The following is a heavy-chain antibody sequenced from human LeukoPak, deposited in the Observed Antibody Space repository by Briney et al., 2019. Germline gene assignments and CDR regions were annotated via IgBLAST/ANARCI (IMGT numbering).Heavy chain of an antibody. Sequence: GRSLRLSCAASGFTFSSYGMHWVRQAPGKGLEWVAVISYDGSNKYYADSVKGRFTISRDNSKNTLYLQMNSLRAEDTAVYYCAKSPLWSYFFDYWGQGTLLTVSS. V-gene: IGHV3-30*18. J-gene: IGHJ4*02. D-gene: IGHD5-18*01. CDR2: ISYDGSNK. CDR1: GFTFSSYG. CDR3: AKSPLWSYFFDY.